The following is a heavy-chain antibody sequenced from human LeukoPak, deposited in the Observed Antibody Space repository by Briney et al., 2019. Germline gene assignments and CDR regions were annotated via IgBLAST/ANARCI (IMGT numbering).Heavy chain of an antibody. V-gene: IGHV3-21*01. CDR3: ARDRGSGWSFDY. D-gene: IGHD6-19*01. J-gene: IGHJ4*02. CDR1: GFTFSSYS. CDR2: ISSSSSYI. Sequence: PGRSLRLSCAASGFTFSSYSMNWVRQAPGKGLEWVSSISSSSSYIYYADSVKGRFTISRDNAKNSLYLQMNSLRAEDTAVYYCARDRGSGWSFDYWGQGTLVTVSS.